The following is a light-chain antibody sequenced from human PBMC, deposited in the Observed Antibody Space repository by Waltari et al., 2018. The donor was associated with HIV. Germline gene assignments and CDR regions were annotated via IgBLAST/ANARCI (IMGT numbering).Light chain of an antibody. J-gene: IGLJ2*01. CDR3: AAWDDSLNGPV. CDR2: RNN. Sequence: QSVLTQPPSASGTPGQRVTISCSGSSSKIGSNTVNWYQQLPGTAPKLLIYRNNQRPSAAPDRCAGSKSGTSASLAISGLQSEDEADYYCAAWDDSLNGPVSGGGTKLTVL. CDR1: SSKIGSNT. V-gene: IGLV1-44*01.